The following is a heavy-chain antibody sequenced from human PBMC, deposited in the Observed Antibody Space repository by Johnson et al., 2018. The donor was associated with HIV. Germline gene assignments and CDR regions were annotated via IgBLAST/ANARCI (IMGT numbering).Heavy chain of an antibody. J-gene: IGHJ3*02. D-gene: IGHD1-26*01. CDR2: VSYDGSKK. V-gene: IGHV3-30*03. CDR1: GFTFSSYG. CDR3: ATGVGAKTLTDAFDI. Sequence: HVQLVESGGGVVQPGRSLRLSCVASGFTFSSYGMHWVRQAPGKGLEWVAIVSYDGSKKYYPDSVKGRFTISRDNSKNTLYLQMNSLRDEDTAVYYCATGVGAKTLTDAFDIWGQGTMVTVSS.